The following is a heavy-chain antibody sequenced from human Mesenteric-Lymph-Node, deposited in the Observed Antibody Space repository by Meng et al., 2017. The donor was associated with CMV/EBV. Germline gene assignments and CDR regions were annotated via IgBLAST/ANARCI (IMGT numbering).Heavy chain of an antibody. D-gene: IGHD3-9*01. J-gene: IGHJ4*02. CDR1: GFTFSSYW. CDR3: VRVLTEAESNDRLFDY. CDR2: IKGDGSST. Sequence: GESLKISCAASGFTFSSYWMHWVRQAPGKGLAWVPRIKGDGSSTAYADSVKGRFTITRDNTQSSLYLEMNSLRPDDTAVYYCVRVLTEAESNDRLFDYWGQGTLVTVSS. V-gene: IGHV3-74*01.